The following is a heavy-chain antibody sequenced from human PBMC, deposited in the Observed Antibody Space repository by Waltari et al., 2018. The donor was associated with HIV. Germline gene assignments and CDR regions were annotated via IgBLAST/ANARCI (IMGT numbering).Heavy chain of an antibody. CDR2: ISYDGSNK. CDR1: GFTFSSYG. CDR3: AKDWAVVVTAIPYYYGMDV. Sequence: QVQLVESGGGVVQPGRSLRLSCAASGFTFSSYGMHWARQAPGKGLEWVAVISYDGSNKYYADCVQGLFTTSRDNSKNTLYLQMNSLRAEDTAVYYCAKDWAVVVTAIPYYYGMDVWGQGTTVNVS. V-gene: IGHV3-30*18. D-gene: IGHD2-21*02. J-gene: IGHJ6*02.